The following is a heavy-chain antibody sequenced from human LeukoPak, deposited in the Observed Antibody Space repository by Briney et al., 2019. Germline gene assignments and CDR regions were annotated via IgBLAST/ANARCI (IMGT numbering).Heavy chain of an antibody. J-gene: IGHJ2*01. CDR1: GGSVSSGSYY. Sequence: PSETLSLTCTVSGGSVSSGSYYWSWIRQPPGKGLEWIGYTYYSGSTNYNPSLKSRVTISVDTSKNQFSLKLSSVTAADTAVYYCARELDYYDSSGYYYVWYFDLWGRGTLVTVSS. CDR2: TYYSGST. V-gene: IGHV4-61*01. D-gene: IGHD3-22*01. CDR3: ARELDYYDSSGYYYVWYFDL.